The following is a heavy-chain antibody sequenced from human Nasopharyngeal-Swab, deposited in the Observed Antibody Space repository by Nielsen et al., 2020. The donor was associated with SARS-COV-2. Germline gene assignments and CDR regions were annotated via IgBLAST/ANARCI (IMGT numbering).Heavy chain of an antibody. D-gene: IGHD1-7*01. J-gene: IGHJ5*02. Sequence: GESLKISCAASGFTFSSYGMHWVRQAPGKGLEWVAVISYDGSNKYYADSVKGRFTISRDNSKNTLYLQMNSLRAEDTAVYHCARELRRLRNWFDPWGQGTLVTVSS. CDR1: GFTFSSYG. CDR2: ISYDGSNK. CDR3: ARELRRLRNWFDP. V-gene: IGHV3-30*03.